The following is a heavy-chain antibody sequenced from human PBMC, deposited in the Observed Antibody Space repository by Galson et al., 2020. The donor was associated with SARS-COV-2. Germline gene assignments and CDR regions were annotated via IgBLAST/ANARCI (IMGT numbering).Heavy chain of an antibody. J-gene: IGHJ6*03. D-gene: IGHD3-22*01. CDR3: ARLGYYDSSGYTQHYYYYMDV. Sequence: ASVKVSCKASGYTFTSYAMNWVRQAPGQGLQWMGWINTNTGNPTYAQGFTGRFVFSLDTSVSTAYLQISSLKAEDTAVYYCARLGYYDSSGYTQHYYYYMDVWGKGTTVTVSS. V-gene: IGHV7-4-1*02. CDR1: GYTFTSYA. CDR2: INTNTGNP.